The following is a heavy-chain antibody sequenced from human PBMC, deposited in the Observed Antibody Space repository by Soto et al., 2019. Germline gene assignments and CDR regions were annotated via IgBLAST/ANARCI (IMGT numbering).Heavy chain of an antibody. CDR2: IYTSGYT. V-gene: IGHV4-4*07. J-gene: IGHJ5*02. CDR3: ARETVAGTDNWFDP. D-gene: IGHD6-19*01. CDR1: GGSISTYY. Sequence: SETLSLTCTVSGGSISTYYWNWIRRPAGKRLEWLGRIYTSGYTKYNPSLKSRVTMSLDTSKRQFSLKLSSVTAADTAVYYCARETVAGTDNWFDPWGQGILVTAPQ.